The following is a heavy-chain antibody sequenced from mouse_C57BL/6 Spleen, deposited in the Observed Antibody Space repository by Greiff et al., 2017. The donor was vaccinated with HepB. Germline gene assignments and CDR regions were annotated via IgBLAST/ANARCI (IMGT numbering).Heavy chain of an antibody. V-gene: IGHV1-18*01. CDR2: INPNNGGT. CDR1: GYTFTDYN. Sequence: VQLQQSGPELVKPGASVKIPCKASGYTFTDYNMDWVKQSHGKSLEWIGDINPNNGGTIYNQKFKGKATLTVDKSSSTAYMEIRSLTSEDTAVYYCARSRRLTGPYGYFDVWGTGTTVTVSS. CDR3: ARSRRLTGPYGYFDV. D-gene: IGHD4-1*01. J-gene: IGHJ1*03.